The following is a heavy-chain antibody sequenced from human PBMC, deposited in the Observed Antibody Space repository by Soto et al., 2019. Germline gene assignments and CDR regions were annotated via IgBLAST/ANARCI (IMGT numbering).Heavy chain of an antibody. CDR1: GYTFTSYG. J-gene: IGHJ6*02. V-gene: IGHV1-18*04. D-gene: IGHD3-10*01. Sequence: ASVKVSCKASGYTFTSYGISWVRQAPGQGLEWMGWISAYNGNTNYAQKLQGRVTMTTDTSTSTAYMELRSLRSDDTAVYYCARVRMVRGVIILLMDVWGQGTKVTVSS. CDR2: ISAYNGNT. CDR3: ARVRMVRGVIILLMDV.